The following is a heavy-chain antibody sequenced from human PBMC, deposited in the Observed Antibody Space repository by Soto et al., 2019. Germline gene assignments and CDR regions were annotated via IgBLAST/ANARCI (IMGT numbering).Heavy chain of an antibody. J-gene: IGHJ6*02. CDR1: GYSFTSYW. CDR2: IYPGDSDT. D-gene: IGHD3-9*01. V-gene: IGHV5-51*01. CDR3: ARHPLDILTGYYYYGMDV. Sequence: PGESLKISCKGSGYSFTSYWIGWVRQMPGKGLEWMGIIYPGDSDTRYSPSFQGQVTISADKSMSTAYLQWSSLKASDTAMYYCARHPLDILTGYYYYGMDVWGQGTTVTVSS.